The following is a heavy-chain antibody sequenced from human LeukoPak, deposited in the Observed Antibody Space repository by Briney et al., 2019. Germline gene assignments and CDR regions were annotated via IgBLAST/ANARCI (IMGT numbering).Heavy chain of an antibody. CDR1: GFIFSSYS. V-gene: IGHV3-21*01. CDR2: ISSSGSYI. CDR3: ARYITWWDV. Sequence: KSGGSLRLSCAASGFIFSSYSMNWARQAPGKGLEWVSSISSSGSYIYYADSVKGRFTISRDNAKNSLYLQMNSLRAEDTAVYYCARYITWWDVWGKGTTVTISS. J-gene: IGHJ6*04. D-gene: IGHD2-8*02.